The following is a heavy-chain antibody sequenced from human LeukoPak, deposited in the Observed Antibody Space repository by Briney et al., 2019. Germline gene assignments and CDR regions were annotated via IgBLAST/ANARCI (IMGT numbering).Heavy chain of an antibody. D-gene: IGHD1-26*01. V-gene: IGHV3-23*01. CDR2: ISVSGNT. CDR3: AKDSKIVGATFRSYHYMDV. J-gene: IGHJ6*03. Sequence: GGSLRLSCAASGFTLSSYAMSWVRQAPGKGLEWVSAISVSGNTYHADSVKGRFTISRDNSKNTLYLQMNSLRAEDTAVYYCAKDSKIVGATFRSYHYMDVWGKGTAVTVSS. CDR1: GFTLSSYA.